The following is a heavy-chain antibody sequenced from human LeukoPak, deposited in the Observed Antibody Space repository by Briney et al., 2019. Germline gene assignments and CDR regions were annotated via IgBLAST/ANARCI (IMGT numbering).Heavy chain of an antibody. D-gene: IGHD5-18*01. V-gene: IGHV4-39*07. CDR3: ARLRVRGYGYGPWEGPTWLDY. CDR2: LYYSRSNY. J-gene: IGHJ4*02. CDR1: GFTVSSNY. Sequence: GSLRLSCAASGFTVSSNYMSWVRQPPGKGLEWIGSLYYSRSNYYYNPSLKSRVTVSVDTSKNQFSLKLSSVTAADTAVYYCARLRVRGYGYGPWEGPTWLDYWGQGTLVTVSS.